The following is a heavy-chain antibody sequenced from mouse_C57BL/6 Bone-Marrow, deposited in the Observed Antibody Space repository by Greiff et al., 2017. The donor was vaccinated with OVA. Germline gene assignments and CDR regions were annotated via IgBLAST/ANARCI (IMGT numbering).Heavy chain of an antibody. CDR3: ARDYGRNYFDY. CDR2: ISSGGSYT. CDR1: GFTFSSYG. J-gene: IGHJ2*01. D-gene: IGHD1-1*01. V-gene: IGHV5-6*01. Sequence: EVHLVESGGDLVKPGGSLKLSCAASGFTFSSYGMSWVRQTPDKRLEWVATISSGGSYTYYPDSVKGRFTISRDNAKNTLYLQMSSLKSEDTAMYYCARDYGRNYFDYWGQGTTLTVSS.